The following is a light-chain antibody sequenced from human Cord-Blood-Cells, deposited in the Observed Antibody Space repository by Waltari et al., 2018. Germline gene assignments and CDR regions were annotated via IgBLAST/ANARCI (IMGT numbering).Light chain of an antibody. CDR2: DAS. V-gene: IGKV1-5*01. J-gene: IGKJ4*01. Sequence: DIQMTQSPFTLSASAGDRVTITCQASQSISSCLAWYQQKPGKAPKLLIYDASSLESGVPARFSGSGSGTEFTLTISSLQPDDFATYYCQQYNSYPLTFGGGTKVEIK. CDR3: QQYNSYPLT. CDR1: QSISSC.